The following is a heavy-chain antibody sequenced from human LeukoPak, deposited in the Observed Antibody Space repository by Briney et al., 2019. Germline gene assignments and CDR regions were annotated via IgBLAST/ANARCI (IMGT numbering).Heavy chain of an antibody. CDR2: INPGNIT. Sequence: GGSLRLSCVASGFTFSSSFMDWVRQVPGKGLAWVSRINPGNITTYADSVKGRFTISRDNAKNTLYLQMNSLSSEDTAVYYCARRNIDTRWSFDSWGQGTLVTVSS. CDR1: GFTFSSSF. D-gene: IGHD2-15*01. CDR3: ARRNIDTRWSFDS. V-gene: IGHV3-74*01. J-gene: IGHJ4*02.